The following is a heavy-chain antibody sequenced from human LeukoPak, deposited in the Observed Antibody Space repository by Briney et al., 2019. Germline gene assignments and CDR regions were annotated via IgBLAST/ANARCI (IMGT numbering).Heavy chain of an antibody. D-gene: IGHD6-19*01. Sequence: GESLNISWKCSGNIFTSSCSGWLRQMPGKGLEWMGIIYPGDSDTRYSPSFQGQVTISADKSISTAYLQWSSLKASDTAMYYCARPVAGWDYFDYWGQGTLVTVSS. V-gene: IGHV5-51*01. CDR1: GNIFTSSC. CDR3: ARPVAGWDYFDY. CDR2: IYPGDSDT. J-gene: IGHJ4*02.